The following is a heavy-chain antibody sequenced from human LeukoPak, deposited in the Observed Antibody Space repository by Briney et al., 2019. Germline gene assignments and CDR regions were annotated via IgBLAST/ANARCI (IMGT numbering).Heavy chain of an antibody. V-gene: IGHV4-59*01. D-gene: IGHD3-22*01. Sequence: SETLSLTCTVSGGSISSYYWNWIRQPPGKGLEWIGYIYYSGSTNYNPSLKSRVTISVDTSKNQFSLKLSSVTAADTAVYYCARMSSGYPYYFDYWGQGTLVTVSS. CDR2: IYYSGST. J-gene: IGHJ4*02. CDR3: ARMSSGYPYYFDY. CDR1: GGSISSYY.